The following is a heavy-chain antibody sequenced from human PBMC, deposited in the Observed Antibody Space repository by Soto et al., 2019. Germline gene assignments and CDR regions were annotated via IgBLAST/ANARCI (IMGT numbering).Heavy chain of an antibody. J-gene: IGHJ4*02. D-gene: IGHD5-12*01. CDR1: DDSINSDKYY. CDR3: ARQAQATIIDY. Sequence: SETLSLTCSVSDDSINSDKYYWGWIRQPPGKGLEWIGSIYYRGNAYYNPSLKSRVTISLDKSKNQFSLKLSSVTAADTAVYYCARQAQATIIDYWGQGTLVTVSS. V-gene: IGHV4-39*01. CDR2: IYYRGNA.